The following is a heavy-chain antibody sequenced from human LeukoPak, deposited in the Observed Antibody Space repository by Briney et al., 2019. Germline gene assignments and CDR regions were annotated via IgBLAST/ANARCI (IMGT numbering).Heavy chain of an antibody. CDR3: ARDPSYYYGSGSWYGMDV. CDR2: IYTSGST. D-gene: IGHD3-10*01. Sequence: SETLSLTCTVSGGSISSYYWSWIRQPAGKGLEWIGRIYTSGSTNYNPSLKSRVSMSVDTSKNQFSLKLSSVTAADTAVYYCARDPSYYYGSGSWYGMDVWGQGTTITVSS. CDR1: GGSISSYY. V-gene: IGHV4-4*07. J-gene: IGHJ6*02.